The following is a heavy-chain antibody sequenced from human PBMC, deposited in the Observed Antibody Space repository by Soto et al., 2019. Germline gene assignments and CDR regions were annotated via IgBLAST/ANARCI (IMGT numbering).Heavy chain of an antibody. CDR2: INHSGST. Sequence: PSETLSLTCAVYGGSFSGYYWSWIRQPPGKGLEWIGEINHSGSTNYNPSLKSRVTISVDTSKNQFSLKLSSVTAADTAVYYCARAYIWGSYRYDYWGQGTLVTVSS. V-gene: IGHV4-34*01. D-gene: IGHD3-16*02. CDR1: GGSFSGYY. J-gene: IGHJ4*02. CDR3: ARAYIWGSYRYDY.